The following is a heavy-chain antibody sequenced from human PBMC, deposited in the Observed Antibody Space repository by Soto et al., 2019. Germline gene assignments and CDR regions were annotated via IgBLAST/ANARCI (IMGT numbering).Heavy chain of an antibody. Sequence: PGVSLRVSCAASGCTVSSNYRSWVRQAPGKGLEWVSVIYSGGSTYYADSVKGRFTISRDNSKNTLYLQMNSLRAEDTAVYYCARDQGYSHYWGQGTLVTVSS. D-gene: IGHD5-18*01. J-gene: IGHJ4*02. CDR2: IYSGGST. V-gene: IGHV3-66*01. CDR1: GCTVSSNY. CDR3: ARDQGYSHY.